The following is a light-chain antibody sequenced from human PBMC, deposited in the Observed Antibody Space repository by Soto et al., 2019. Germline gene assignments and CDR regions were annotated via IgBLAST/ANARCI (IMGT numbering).Light chain of an antibody. J-gene: IGKJ4*01. CDR3: QQYNNWPLT. Sequence: EIVMTQSPATLSVSPGEKTTLSCRASQSVSRNLAWYQQKPGQTPSLLIYGTSTRANGVPARFSASGAGTEFTLTFSSLQSEDFAVYYCQQYNNWPLTFGGGTKVEIK. CDR1: QSVSRN. CDR2: GTS. V-gene: IGKV3-15*01.